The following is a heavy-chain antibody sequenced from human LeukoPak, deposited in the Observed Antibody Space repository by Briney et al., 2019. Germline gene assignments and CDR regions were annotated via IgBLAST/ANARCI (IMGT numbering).Heavy chain of an antibody. D-gene: IGHD3-22*01. CDR1: GYRFTSYW. J-gene: IGHJ3*02. V-gene: IGHV5-51*01. Sequence: GESLKISCKGSGYRFTSYWIGWVRQMPGKGLEWMGIIYPGDSDTRYSPSFQGQVTISADKSISTAYLQWSSLKASDTAMYYCASLTYYYDSSGYAAFDIWGQGTMVTVSS. CDR2: IYPGDSDT. CDR3: ASLTYYYDSSGYAAFDI.